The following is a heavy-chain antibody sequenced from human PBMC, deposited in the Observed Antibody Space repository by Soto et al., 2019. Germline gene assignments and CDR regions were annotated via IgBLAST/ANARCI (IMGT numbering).Heavy chain of an antibody. V-gene: IGHV4-4*02. D-gene: IGHD4-17*01. Sequence: PSETLSLTCAVSGGSISSSNWWSWVRQPPGKGLEWIGEIYHSGSTNYNPSLKSRVTISVDKSKNQFSLKLSSVTAADTAVYYCARKNVYGDYGRYFDYWGQGTLVTVSS. J-gene: IGHJ4*02. CDR1: GGSISSSNW. CDR3: ARKNVYGDYGRYFDY. CDR2: IYHSGST.